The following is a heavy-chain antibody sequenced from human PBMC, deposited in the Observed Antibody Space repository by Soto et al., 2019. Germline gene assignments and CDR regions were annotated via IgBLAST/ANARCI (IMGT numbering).Heavy chain of an antibody. D-gene: IGHD6-6*01. Sequence: QLQLQESGPGLVKPSETLSLTCTVSGGSISSSSFYWGWIRQPPGKGLEWIGSIDCSGSTYYNPSHKSRVTIPVDTSKIQSSLKLSSVTAADTAVYYCARQNEYSSSPRAEDFYYWGQGTLVTVSS. J-gene: IGHJ4*02. CDR2: IDCSGST. CDR1: GGSISSSSFY. CDR3: ARQNEYSSSPRAEDFYY. V-gene: IGHV4-39*01.